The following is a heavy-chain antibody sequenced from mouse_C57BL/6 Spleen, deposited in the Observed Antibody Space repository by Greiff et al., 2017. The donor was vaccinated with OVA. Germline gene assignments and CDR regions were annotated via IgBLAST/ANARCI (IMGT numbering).Heavy chain of an antibody. J-gene: IGHJ2*01. V-gene: IGHV1-39*01. CDR1: GYSFTDYN. CDR3: AREGSFDY. Sequence: EVQGVESGPELVKPGASVKISCKASGYSFTDYNLNWVKQSNGKSLEWIGVINPNYGTTSYNQTFKGKATLTVDPSSSTAYMQHDSLTSEDSAVYYCAREGSFDYWGQGTTLTVSS. CDR2: INPNYGTT.